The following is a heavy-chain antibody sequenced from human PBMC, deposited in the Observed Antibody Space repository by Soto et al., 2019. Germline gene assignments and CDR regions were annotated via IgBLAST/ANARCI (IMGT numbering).Heavy chain of an antibody. D-gene: IGHD4-4*01. CDR1: GYSFTSYW. CDR2: IYPADSDT. J-gene: IGHJ4*02. CDR3: ARHHGGYNNYGRSDY. V-gene: IGHV5-51*01. Sequence: PGESLKISCKGSGYSFTSYWIGWVRQMPGKGLEWMGIIYPADSDTRYSPSFQGQVTISADKFISTAYLQWSSLKASDTAMYYCARHHGGYNNYGRSDYWGQGTLVTVSA.